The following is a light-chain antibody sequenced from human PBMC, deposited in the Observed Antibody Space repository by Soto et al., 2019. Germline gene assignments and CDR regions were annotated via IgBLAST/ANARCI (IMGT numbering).Light chain of an antibody. CDR1: QTLVSSDGNTY. Sequence: DVVMTQSPLSLPVTLGQPASISCKSSQTLVSSDGNTYLNWFQQRPGQSPRRLIYKVSNRDSGVPDRCSGSGSGADFTLKISKVEAEDVGTYYCMQGAHWPPWTFGQGTKVEIK. V-gene: IGKV2-30*01. CDR2: KVS. J-gene: IGKJ1*01. CDR3: MQGAHWPPWT.